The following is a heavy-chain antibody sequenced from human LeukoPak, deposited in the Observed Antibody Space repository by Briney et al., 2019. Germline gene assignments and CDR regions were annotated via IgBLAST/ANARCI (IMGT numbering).Heavy chain of an antibody. CDR3: ARQINHYYYVDV. CDR1: GYTFTTSW. CDR2: IYPGDSTT. Sequence: GESLKISCQASGYTFTTSWIGWVRQMPGKGLEWMGIIYPGDSTTRYIPSFEGQVTISVDKSIDTAYLQWRSLKASDTAMYFCARQINHYYYVDVWGKGTTVTVSS. J-gene: IGHJ6*03. V-gene: IGHV5-51*01.